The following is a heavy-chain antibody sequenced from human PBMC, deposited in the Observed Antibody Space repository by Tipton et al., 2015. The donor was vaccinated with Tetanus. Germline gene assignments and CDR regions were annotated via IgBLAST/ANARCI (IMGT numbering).Heavy chain of an antibody. CDR1: GGSVRSTNSY. J-gene: IGHJ4*02. Sequence: TLSLTCTVSGGSVRSTNSYWSWLRQPPGKGLEWIGYIYYSGTTKYNPSLKSRVTMSVNTSKNQFSLRLTSVTAADTAVYYCARGFGSNWYYFDYWGQGTLVTVSS. V-gene: IGHV4-61*01. CDR3: ARGFGSNWYYFDY. D-gene: IGHD6-13*01. CDR2: IYYSGTT.